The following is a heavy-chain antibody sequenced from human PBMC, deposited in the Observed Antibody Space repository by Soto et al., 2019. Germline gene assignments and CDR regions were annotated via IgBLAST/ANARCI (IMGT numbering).Heavy chain of an antibody. CDR3: ARSAIPRGGWFRP. V-gene: IGHV4-4*07. Sequence: SEPLSLTCNVSDDSLSTFYWSWIRQPAGKGLEWIGRIYASGSTNYNPSLKGRVTMSVDTSKKQFSLKMISVTAADTAVYYCARSAIPRGGWFRPWGQGVLVTVSS. CDR1: DDSLSTFY. CDR2: IYASGST. D-gene: IGHD2-21*01. J-gene: IGHJ5*02.